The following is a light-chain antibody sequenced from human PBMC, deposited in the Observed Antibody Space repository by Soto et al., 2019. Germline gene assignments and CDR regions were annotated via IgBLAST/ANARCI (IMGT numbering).Light chain of an antibody. J-gene: IGLJ1*01. CDR3: SSFTSSNTYV. Sequence: QSVLTQPPSVSGSPGQSAAISCTGTSSDIGAYNRVSWYQQPPGTAPKLTIYDVNNRPSGVPDRFSGSKSGNTASLTISGLQADDEADYYCSSFTSSNTYVFGTGTKVTVL. CDR1: SSDIGAYNR. CDR2: DVN. V-gene: IGLV2-18*02.